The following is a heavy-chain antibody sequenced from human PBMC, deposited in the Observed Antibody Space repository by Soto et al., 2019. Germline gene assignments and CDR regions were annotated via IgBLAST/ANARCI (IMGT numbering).Heavy chain of an antibody. J-gene: IGHJ4*02. V-gene: IGHV4-30-4*01. D-gene: IGHD2-21*02. CDR1: GGSISSGVYY. Sequence: QVQLQESGPGLVKPSQTLSLTCTVSGGSISSGVYYWSWIRQPPGKGLEWIGYIYYSGSTYYNPSLKSRVTISVDTSKNQFSLKLSSVTAADTAVYYCARVGAYCGGDCYFDYWGQGTLVTVSS. CDR2: IYYSGST. CDR3: ARVGAYCGGDCYFDY.